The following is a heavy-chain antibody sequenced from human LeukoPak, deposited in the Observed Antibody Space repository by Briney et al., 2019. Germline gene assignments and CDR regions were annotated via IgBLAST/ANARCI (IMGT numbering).Heavy chain of an antibody. J-gene: IGHJ6*03. Sequence: ASVKVSCKASGYTFTGYYMHWVRQAPGQGLEWMGRINPNSGGTNYAQKFQGRVTMTRDTSISTAYVELSRLRSDDTAVYYCARSGIGYYYYYYMDVWGKGTTVTVSS. D-gene: IGHD1-1*01. CDR2: INPNSGGT. CDR1: GYTFTGYY. CDR3: ARSGIGYYYYYYMDV. V-gene: IGHV1-2*06.